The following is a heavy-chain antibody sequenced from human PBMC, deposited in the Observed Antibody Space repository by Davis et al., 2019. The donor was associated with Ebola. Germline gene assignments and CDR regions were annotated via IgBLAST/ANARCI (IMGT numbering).Heavy chain of an antibody. V-gene: IGHV4-34*01. CDR1: GGSFSGYY. J-gene: IGHJ5*02. D-gene: IGHD3-22*01. CDR2: INHSGST. CDR3: ARLTTYYYDSSGYYGRGGWFDP. Sequence: SETLSLTCAVYGGSFSGYYWSWIRQPPGKGLEWIGEINHSGSTNYNPSLKSRVTISVDTSKNQFSLKLSSVTAADTAVYYCARLTTYYYDSSGYYGRGGWFDPWGQGTLVTVSS.